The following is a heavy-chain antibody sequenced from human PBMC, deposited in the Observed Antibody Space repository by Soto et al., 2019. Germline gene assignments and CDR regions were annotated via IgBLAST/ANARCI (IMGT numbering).Heavy chain of an antibody. J-gene: IGHJ4*02. V-gene: IGHV1-69*01. CDR2: IIPIFGRP. CDR3: ARAPYEDYAVPAPNDFDS. D-gene: IGHD4-17*01. CDR1: GGTFSTLA. Sequence: QVQLVQSGTEVKKPGSSVKVSCKASGGTFSTLAVSWVRQAPGQGLEWMGGIIPIFGRPVYAQKFQGRVTITADESTSIVYMELRSLSSEDTAVYYCARAPYEDYAVPAPNDFDSWGQGTLVTVSS.